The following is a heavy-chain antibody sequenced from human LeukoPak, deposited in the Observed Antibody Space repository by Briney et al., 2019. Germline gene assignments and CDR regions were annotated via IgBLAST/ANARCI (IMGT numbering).Heavy chain of an antibody. CDR3: VKSPWYHGSGSYSGTIH. Sequence: GGSLRLSCAASGFTVSTNYMSWVRQAPGKGLEWVSLVYSGGTTYHADSVKGRFTISRDDSKNRVYLQMNSLRSEDTAVYYCVKSPWYHGSGSYSGTIHWGQGTLVTVSS. CDR1: GFTVSTNY. J-gene: IGHJ4*02. D-gene: IGHD3-10*01. CDR2: VYSGGTT. V-gene: IGHV3-66*01.